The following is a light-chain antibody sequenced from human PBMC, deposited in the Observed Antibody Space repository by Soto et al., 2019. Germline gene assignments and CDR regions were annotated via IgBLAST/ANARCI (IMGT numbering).Light chain of an antibody. J-gene: IGKJ1*01. V-gene: IGKV3-11*01. CDR3: QQRYDWWT. CDR2: DAS. CDR1: QSVSSY. Sequence: ESVLTQSPATLSLSPGERATLSCRASQSVSSYLAWYQQKPGQAPRLLIYDASSRASGIPPRFSGSGSGTDFTLTISSLEPEDFAVYYCQQRYDWWTFGQGTKVEI.